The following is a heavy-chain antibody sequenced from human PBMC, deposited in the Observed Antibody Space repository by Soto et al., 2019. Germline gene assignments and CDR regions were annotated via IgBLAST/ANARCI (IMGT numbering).Heavy chain of an antibody. J-gene: IGHJ3*01. CDR3: ARVEWRLASYV. D-gene: IGHD2-15*01. CDR1: GFPLSSYW. Sequence: EVQLVESGGGLVQPGGSLRLSCAASGFPLSSYWMTWVRLAPGKGLEWVANIKQDESEKNYVDSVKGRFTISRDNGKSSVYLQMNSRRVEDTATYYCARVEWRLASYVWGQGTMVSVSS. V-gene: IGHV3-7*04. CDR2: IKQDESEK.